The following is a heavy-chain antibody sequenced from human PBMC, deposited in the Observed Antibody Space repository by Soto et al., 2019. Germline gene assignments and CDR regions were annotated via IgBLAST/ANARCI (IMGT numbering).Heavy chain of an antibody. V-gene: IGHV3-23*01. CDR1: GFTFSSYA. J-gene: IGHJ3*02. Sequence: GGSLRLSCAASGFTFSSYAMSWVRQAPGKGLEWVSAISGSGGSTYYADSVKGRFTISRDNSKNTLYLQMNSLRAEDTAVYYCAKDIVQFYYDSSGPSDAFDIWGQGTMVTVSS. D-gene: IGHD3-22*01. CDR3: AKDIVQFYYDSSGPSDAFDI. CDR2: ISGSGGST.